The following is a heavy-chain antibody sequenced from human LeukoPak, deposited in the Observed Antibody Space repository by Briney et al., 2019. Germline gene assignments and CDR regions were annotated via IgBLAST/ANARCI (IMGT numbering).Heavy chain of an antibody. CDR2: IYTSGST. J-gene: IGHJ4*02. CDR1: GGSISSYS. V-gene: IGHV4-4*07. CDR3: ARGGSFSYSYFDY. Sequence: KRSETLSLTCTVSGGSISSYSWSWLRQPAGKGLEWIGRIYTSGSTNYNPSLKSRVTMSVDTSKNQFSLKLSSVTAADTAVYYCARGGSFSYSYFDYWGQGTLVTVSS. D-gene: IGHD5-18*01.